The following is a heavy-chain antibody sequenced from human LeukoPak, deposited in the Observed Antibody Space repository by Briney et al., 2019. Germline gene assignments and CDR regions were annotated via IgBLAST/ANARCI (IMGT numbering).Heavy chain of an antibody. CDR2: MNPNSGNT. Sequence: ASVKVSCKASGYTFTSYDINWVRQATGQGLEWMGWMNPNSGNTGYAQKFQGRVTITRSTSISTAYMELSSLRSEDTAVYYCARQILPGYYFDYWGQGTLVTVSS. CDR1: GYTFTSYD. J-gene: IGHJ4*02. CDR3: ARQILPGYYFDY. D-gene: IGHD2-15*01. V-gene: IGHV1-8*03.